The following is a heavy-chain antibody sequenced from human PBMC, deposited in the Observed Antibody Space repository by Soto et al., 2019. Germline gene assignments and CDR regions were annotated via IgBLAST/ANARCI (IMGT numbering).Heavy chain of an antibody. CDR2: IYYSGST. J-gene: IGHJ6*02. D-gene: IGHD4-17*01. V-gene: IGHV4-31*03. CDR1: GGSISSGGYY. CDR3: AREWRLRGYYYYGMDV. Sequence: PSETLSLTCTVSGGSISSGGYYWSWIRQHPGKGLAWIGYIYYSGSTYYNPSLKSRVTISVDTSKNQFSLKLSSVTAADTAVYYCAREWRLRGYYYYGMDVWGRGTTVTVSS.